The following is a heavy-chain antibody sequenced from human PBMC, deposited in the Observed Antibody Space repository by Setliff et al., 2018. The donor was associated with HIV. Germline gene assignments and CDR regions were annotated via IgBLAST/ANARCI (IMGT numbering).Heavy chain of an antibody. Sequence: PSETLSLTCTVSGGSISSGSYYWNWIRQPAGKGLEWIGRIYTSGSTNYNPSLKSRVTISVDTSKNQFSLKLSSVTAADTAVYYCARDSGSYSFDPWGQGTLVTVSS. CDR1: GGSISSGSYY. V-gene: IGHV4-61*02. CDR3: ARDSGSYSFDP. D-gene: IGHD1-26*01. CDR2: IYTSGST. J-gene: IGHJ5*02.